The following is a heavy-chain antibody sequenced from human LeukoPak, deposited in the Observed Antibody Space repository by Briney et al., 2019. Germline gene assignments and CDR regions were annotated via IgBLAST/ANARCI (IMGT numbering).Heavy chain of an antibody. J-gene: IGHJ4*02. CDR1: GGTFSSYA. CDR2: IIPIFGTA. Sequence: SVKVSCKASGGTFSSYAISWVRQAPGQGLEWMGGIIPIFGTANYAQKFQGRVTITADKSTSTAYMELSSLRSEDTAVYYCAREGVGGYAYYFDYWGQGTLVTVSS. CDR3: AREGVGGYAYYFDY. D-gene: IGHD5-12*01. V-gene: IGHV1-69*06.